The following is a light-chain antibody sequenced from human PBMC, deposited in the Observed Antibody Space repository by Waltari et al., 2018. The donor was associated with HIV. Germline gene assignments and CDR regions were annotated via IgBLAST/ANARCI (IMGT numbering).Light chain of an antibody. Sequence: QSALTQPRSVSGSPGQSVTISCTATSRDVGGYDPVPWYLQHPGKVPKLIIYEVIKRPSGVPDRFSGSKSGNTASLTISGLQTEDEADYFCCSYAGTYTYVLFGGGTKLTVL. CDR2: EVI. J-gene: IGLJ3*02. CDR3: CSYAGTYTYVL. CDR1: SRDVGGYDP. V-gene: IGLV2-11*01.